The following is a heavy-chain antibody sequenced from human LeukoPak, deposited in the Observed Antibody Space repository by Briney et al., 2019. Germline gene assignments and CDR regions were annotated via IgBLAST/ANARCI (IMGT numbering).Heavy chain of an antibody. Sequence: SETLSLTCSVSGDSISSYYWSWIRQPPGKGLEWIGYIYYSGSTNYNPSLKSRVTISVDTSKNQFSLKLSSVTAADTAVYYCARVTGIAAAGDYGMDVWGQGTTVTVSS. CDR2: IYYSGST. CDR3: ARVTGIAAAGDYGMDV. CDR1: GDSISSYY. V-gene: IGHV4-59*01. J-gene: IGHJ6*02. D-gene: IGHD6-13*01.